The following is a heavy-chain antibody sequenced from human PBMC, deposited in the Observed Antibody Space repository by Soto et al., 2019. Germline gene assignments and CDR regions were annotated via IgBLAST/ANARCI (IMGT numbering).Heavy chain of an antibody. CDR3: ARAPYGPGTKPYFSDY. CDR1: GGSISSYY. J-gene: IGHJ4*02. D-gene: IGHD3-10*01. CDR2: IYNSGST. V-gene: IGHV4-59*01. Sequence: QVQLQESGPGLVKPSETLSLTCTVSGGSISSYYWSWIRQPPGKGLEWIGFIYNSGSTNYNPPLKNAVDISXXPXRXXFSSILSSVTAADTAVNYCARAPYGPGTKPYFSDYWGQGTLVTVSS.